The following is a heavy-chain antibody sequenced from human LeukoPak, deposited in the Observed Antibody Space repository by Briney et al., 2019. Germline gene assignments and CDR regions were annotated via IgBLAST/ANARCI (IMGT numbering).Heavy chain of an antibody. Sequence: GGSLRLSCAASGFTFSSYGMNWARQAPGKGLEWVSYISSSGSTIQYADSVEGRFTISRDNAKNSLYLQMNSLRAEDTAVYYCARVTAVAAPWVYWGQGTQVTVSS. CDR2: ISSSGSTI. CDR1: GFTFSSYG. CDR3: ARVTAVAAPWVY. D-gene: IGHD6-19*01. J-gene: IGHJ4*02. V-gene: IGHV3-48*04.